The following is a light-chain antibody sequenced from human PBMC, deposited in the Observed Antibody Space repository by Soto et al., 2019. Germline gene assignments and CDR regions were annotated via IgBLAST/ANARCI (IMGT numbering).Light chain of an antibody. CDR3: SSYTGSNIRYV. V-gene: IGLV2-14*01. CDR1: SNDDGGYNY. J-gene: IGLJ1*01. CDR2: EVS. Sequence: QSVLTQPASVSGSPGQSITISCTGTSNDDGGYNYVSWYQHHPGKAPKLMIYEVSDRPSGVSNRFSGSKSGNTASLTISGLQAEDEADYYCSSYTGSNIRYVFGTGTKVTVL.